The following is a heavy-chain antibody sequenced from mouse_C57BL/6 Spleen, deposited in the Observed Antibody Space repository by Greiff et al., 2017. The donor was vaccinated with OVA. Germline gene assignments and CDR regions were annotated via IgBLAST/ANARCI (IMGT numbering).Heavy chain of an antibody. D-gene: IGHD2-5*01. Sequence: EVQLVESGGGLVKPGGSLKLSCAASGFTFSDYGMHWVRQAPEKGLEWVAYISSGSSTIYYADTVQGRFTISRDNAKNTLFLQMTSLRSEDTAKYYCAVYYSNYLFAYWGQGTLVTVSA. CDR1: GFTFSDYG. CDR2: ISSGSSTI. J-gene: IGHJ3*01. V-gene: IGHV5-17*01. CDR3: AVYYSNYLFAY.